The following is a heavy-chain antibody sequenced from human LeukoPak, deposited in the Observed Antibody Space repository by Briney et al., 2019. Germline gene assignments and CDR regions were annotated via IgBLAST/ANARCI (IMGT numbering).Heavy chain of an antibody. Sequence: EASVKVSCKASGYTFTSYAMNWVRQAPGQGLEWMGWINTNTGNPTYAQGFTGRFVFSLDTSVSTAYLQISSLKAEDTAVYYCARDLRIQLWFNPQIGFDPWGQGTLVTVSS. V-gene: IGHV7-4-1*02. J-gene: IGHJ5*02. D-gene: IGHD5-18*01. CDR2: INTNTGNP. CDR1: GYTFTSYA. CDR3: ARDLRIQLWFNPQIGFDP.